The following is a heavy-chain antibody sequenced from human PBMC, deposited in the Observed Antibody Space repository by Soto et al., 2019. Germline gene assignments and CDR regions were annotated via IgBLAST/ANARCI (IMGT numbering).Heavy chain of an antibody. CDR2: MIGDGTSW. Sequence: EVQLLESGGGLAQAGGSLRLSCAASGFNFRIYAMNWVRQAPGKGLEWVSVMIGDGTSWDYADSVRGRFTISRDNSKNMLYLQMNSLRAEDTGVYYCAKDLRPDGRYDLDYWGQGTQVTVSS. CDR1: GFNFRIYA. J-gene: IGHJ4*02. CDR3: AKDLRPDGRYDLDY. D-gene: IGHD1-26*01. V-gene: IGHV3-23*01.